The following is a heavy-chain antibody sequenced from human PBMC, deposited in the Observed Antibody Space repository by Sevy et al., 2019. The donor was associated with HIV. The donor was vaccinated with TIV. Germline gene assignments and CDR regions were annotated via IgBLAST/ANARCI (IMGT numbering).Heavy chain of an antibody. CDR1: GFTFDDYG. Sequence: GGSLRLSCAASGFTFDDYGMSWVRQAPGKGLEWVSGINWNGGSTGYADSVKGRFTISRDNAKNSLYLQVNSMRAEDTALYYCERHGYGYGYHALLDYYYGMDVWGQGTTVTVSS. CDR3: ERHGYGYGYHALLDYYYGMDV. V-gene: IGHV3-20*04. D-gene: IGHD5-18*01. J-gene: IGHJ6*02. CDR2: INWNGGST.